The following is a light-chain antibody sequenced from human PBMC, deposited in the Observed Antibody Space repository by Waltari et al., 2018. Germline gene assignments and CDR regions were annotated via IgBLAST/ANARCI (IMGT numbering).Light chain of an antibody. J-gene: IGKJ1*01. CDR3: QQYGNSPRT. V-gene: IGKV3-20*01. CDR2: GAS. CDR1: QSVTSSH. Sequence: ETVLTQSPGTLSLSPGERATLSCRASQSVTSSHLAWYQQKPGQAPRLLIYGASSGATGIPDRFSGSGSGTDFTLTITRLEPEDFAVYYCQQYGNSPRTFGQGTEVEIK.